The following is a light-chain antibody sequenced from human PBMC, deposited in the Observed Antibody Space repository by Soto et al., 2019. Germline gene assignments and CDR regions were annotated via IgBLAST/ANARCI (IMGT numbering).Light chain of an antibody. CDR3: QQFHSFSPT. CDR2: KAS. V-gene: IGKV1-5*03. J-gene: IGKJ1*01. CDR1: QSISSW. Sequence: DIPMTQSPSTLSASVGDRVTITCRASQSISSWLAWYQQKPGKAPKLLIYKASSLESGVPSRFSGSGSGTEVTLTISSRQPDDFATYYCQQFHSFSPTFGQGTKVEIK.